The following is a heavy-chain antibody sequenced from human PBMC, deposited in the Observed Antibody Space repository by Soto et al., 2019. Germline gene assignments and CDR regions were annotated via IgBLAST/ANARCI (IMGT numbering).Heavy chain of an antibody. D-gene: IGHD3-16*01. CDR2: ISYDGSNK. V-gene: IGHV3-30*18. CDR1: GFTFSSYG. Sequence: QVQLVESGGGVVQPGRSLRLSCAASGFTFSSYGMHWVRQAPGKGLEWVAVISYDGSNKYYADSVKGRFTISRDNSKNTLYLQMNSLRAEDTAVYYCAKSFNDYVWGSTTGGYWGQGTLVTVSS. CDR3: AKSFNDYVWGSTTGGY. J-gene: IGHJ4*02.